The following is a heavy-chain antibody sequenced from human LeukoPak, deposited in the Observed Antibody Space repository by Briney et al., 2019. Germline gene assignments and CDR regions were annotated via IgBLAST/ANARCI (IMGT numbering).Heavy chain of an antibody. V-gene: IGHV7-4-1*02. CDR2: INTNTGNP. J-gene: IGHJ6*02. Sequence: ASVKVSCKASGYTFTSYGISWVRQAPGQGLEWMGWINTNTGNPKSAQGFTERFVFSLDASVSTAYLQISSLKAADTAVYYCARSYGAFEGATYYYYGMDVWGQGTTVTVSS. CDR1: GYTFTSYG. D-gene: IGHD3-10*01. CDR3: ARSYGAFEGATYYYYGMDV.